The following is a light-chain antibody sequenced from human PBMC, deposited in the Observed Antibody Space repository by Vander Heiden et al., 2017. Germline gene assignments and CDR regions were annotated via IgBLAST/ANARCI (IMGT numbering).Light chain of an antibody. V-gene: IGLV2-23*01. CDR3: CSYAGSSWV. CDR2: EGS. Sequence: SALTQPASVSGYPGQSLTIPCTGTSSDVGSYNLVSWYQQHPGKAPKLMIYEGSKRPSGVSNRCSGSKSGNTASLTISGLQAEDEADYYCCSYAGSSWVFGGGTKLTVL. CDR1: SSDVGSYNL. J-gene: IGLJ3*02.